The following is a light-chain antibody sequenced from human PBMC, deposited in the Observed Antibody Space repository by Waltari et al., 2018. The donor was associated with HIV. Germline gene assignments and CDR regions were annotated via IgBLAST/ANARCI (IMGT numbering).Light chain of an antibody. CDR3: GTWDSGLSVVV. Sequence: QSVLTQPPSVSAAPGQTVTITCSGTSSKIGNNYVSWYQHLPGTAPQLLIYENKKRPSGIPHQFSASKSRTSAPLDITGLQTGDEADYYCGTWDSGLSVVVFGEGTKLTVL. CDR2: ENK. J-gene: IGLJ2*01. V-gene: IGLV1-51*01. CDR1: SSKIGNNY.